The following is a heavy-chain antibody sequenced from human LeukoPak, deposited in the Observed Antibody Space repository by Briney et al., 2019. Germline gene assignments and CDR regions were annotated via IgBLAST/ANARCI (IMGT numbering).Heavy chain of an antibody. CDR1: GYTFTSYD. D-gene: IGHD2-8*01. V-gene: IGHV1-8*01. Sequence: ASVKVSCKASGYTFTSYDINWVRQATGQGVEWMGWMNPNRGNTGYAQKFQGRVTMTTNTSISTAYMELSSLRSEDTAVYYCARAYCTNGVCFWFDPWGQGTLVTVSS. CDR2: MNPNRGNT. J-gene: IGHJ5*02. CDR3: ARAYCTNGVCFWFDP.